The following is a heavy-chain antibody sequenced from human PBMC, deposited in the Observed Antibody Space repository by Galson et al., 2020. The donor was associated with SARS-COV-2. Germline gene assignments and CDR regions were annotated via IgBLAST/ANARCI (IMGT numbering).Heavy chain of an antibody. CDR2: ISYDGSNK. D-gene: IGHD3-10*01. J-gene: IGHJ6*02. CDR3: AKVYAVQGVIITHYGMDV. V-gene: IGHV3-30*18. CDR1: GFTFSSYG. Sequence: GESLKISCAASGFTFSSYGMHWVRQAPGKGLEWVAVISYDGSNKYYADSVKGRFTISRDNSKNTLYLQMNSLRAEDTAVYYCAKVYAVQGVIITHYGMDVWGQGTTVTVSS.